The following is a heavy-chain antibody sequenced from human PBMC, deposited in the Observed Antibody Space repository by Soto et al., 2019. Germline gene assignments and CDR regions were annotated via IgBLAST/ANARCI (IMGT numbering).Heavy chain of an antibody. D-gene: IGHD1-26*01. J-gene: IGHJ4*02. CDR1: GYTLTELS. CDR3: ATVGSRGCELLGVFDY. V-gene: IGHV1-24*01. Sequence: GASVKVSCKVSGYTLTELSMHWVRPAPGKGLEWMGGFDPEDGETIYAQKFQGRVTMTEDTSTDTAYMELSSLRSEDTAVYYCATVGSRGCELLGVFDYWGQGTLVTVSS. CDR2: FDPEDGET.